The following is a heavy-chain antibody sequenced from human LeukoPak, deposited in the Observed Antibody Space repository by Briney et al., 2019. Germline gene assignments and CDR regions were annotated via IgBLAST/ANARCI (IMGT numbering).Heavy chain of an antibody. V-gene: IGHV3-43*02. CDR2: ISGDGDTT. CDR3: ARQYSYDSSGYYPWDY. Sequence: GGSLRLSCAASGFTFNDYAMHWVRQAPGKGPEWVSLISGDGDTTSYADSVKGRFTISRDNAENTLYLQMNSLRAEDTAMYYCARQYSYDSSGYYPWDYWGQGTLVTVSS. D-gene: IGHD3-22*01. CDR1: GFTFNDYA. J-gene: IGHJ4*02.